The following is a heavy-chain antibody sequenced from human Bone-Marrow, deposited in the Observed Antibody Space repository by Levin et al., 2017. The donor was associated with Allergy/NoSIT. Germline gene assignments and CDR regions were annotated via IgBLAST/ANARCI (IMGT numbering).Heavy chain of an antibody. CDR3: ARGRVGSSGDY. D-gene: IGHD6-25*01. Sequence: SETLSLTCAISGGSISSSNWWSCVRQPPGKGLEWIGEIFHSGSTNFNPSLKSRATISLDKSKTQFSLKLSSVTAADTAVYYCARGRVGSSGDYWGQGTLVTVSS. J-gene: IGHJ4*02. CDR2: IFHSGST. CDR1: GGSISSSNW. V-gene: IGHV4-4*02.